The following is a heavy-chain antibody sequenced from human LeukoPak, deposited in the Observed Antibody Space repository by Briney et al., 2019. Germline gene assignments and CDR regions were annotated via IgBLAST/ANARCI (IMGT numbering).Heavy chain of an antibody. Sequence: PSETLSLTCTVSVGSISSYYWSWIRQPPGKGLEWIGYIYYSGSTNYNPSLKSRVTISVDTSKNQFSLKLSSVTAADTAVYYCARDNWNYGSSMDVWGQGTTVTVSS. CDR3: ARDNWNYGSSMDV. CDR2: IYYSGST. CDR1: VGSISSYY. J-gene: IGHJ6*02. D-gene: IGHD1-7*01. V-gene: IGHV4-59*01.